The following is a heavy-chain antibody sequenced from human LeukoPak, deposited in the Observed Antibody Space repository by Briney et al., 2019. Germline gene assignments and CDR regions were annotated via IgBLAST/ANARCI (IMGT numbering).Heavy chain of an antibody. CDR3: ARGLGYSYAEGDAFDI. CDR2: INHSGST. V-gene: IGHV4-34*01. Sequence: PWETLCLTCAVYGGSFSGYYWSWIRQPPGKGLEWIGEINHSGSTNYNPSLKSRVTISVDTSKNQFSLKLSSVTAADTAVYYCARGLGYSYAEGDAFDIWGQGTIVTASS. J-gene: IGHJ3*02. D-gene: IGHD5-18*01. CDR1: GGSFSGYY.